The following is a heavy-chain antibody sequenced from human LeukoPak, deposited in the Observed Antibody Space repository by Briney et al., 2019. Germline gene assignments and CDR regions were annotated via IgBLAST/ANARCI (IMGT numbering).Heavy chain of an antibody. CDR1: GYTFTGHY. J-gene: IGHJ5*02. CDR2: IIPIFGTA. D-gene: IGHD6-6*01. Sequence: GASVNVSRKASGYTFTGHYMHWVRQAPGQGLEWMGGIIPIFGTANYAQKFQGRVTITADESTSTAYMELSSLRSEDTAVYYCARAPPHEYSSSSTWFDPWGQGTLVTVSS. V-gene: IGHV1-69*13. CDR3: ARAPPHEYSSSSTWFDP.